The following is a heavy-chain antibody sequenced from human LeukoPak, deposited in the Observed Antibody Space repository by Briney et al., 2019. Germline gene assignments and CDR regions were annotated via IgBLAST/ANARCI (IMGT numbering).Heavy chain of an antibody. Sequence: GGSLRLSCAASGFTVSSNYRSGVRQAPWKGLEGVSVIYSGGSTYYAESVKGRFTISRDNSKNTLYLQMNSLRAEDTAVYYCAMELLASRYYMDVWGKGTTVTVSS. CDR1: GFTVSSNY. CDR3: AMELLASRYYMDV. D-gene: IGHD1-7*01. CDR2: IYSGGST. J-gene: IGHJ6*03. V-gene: IGHV3-53*01.